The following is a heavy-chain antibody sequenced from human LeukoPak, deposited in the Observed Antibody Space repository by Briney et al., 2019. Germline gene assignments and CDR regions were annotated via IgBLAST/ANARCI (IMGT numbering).Heavy chain of an antibody. CDR3: AKDLRSCADCYPFGFDY. CDR1: GFTFSNYA. D-gene: IGHD2-21*02. J-gene: IGHJ4*02. V-gene: IGHV3-23*01. Sequence: GGSLRLSCAASGFTFSNYAMTWVRQPPGKGLDWVSGIRGSGSRTYYADSVKGRFIISRDNSKNTLYLQMNSLRAEDTAVYYCAKDLRSCADCYPFGFDYWGQGTLVTVSS. CDR2: IRGSGSRT.